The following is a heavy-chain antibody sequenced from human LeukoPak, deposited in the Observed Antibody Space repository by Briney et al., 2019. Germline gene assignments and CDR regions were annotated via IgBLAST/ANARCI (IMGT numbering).Heavy chain of an antibody. CDR2: INPSGGST. CDR1: GYTFTSYY. J-gene: IGHJ4*02. D-gene: IGHD2-2*01. V-gene: IGHV1-46*01. CDR3: ATLGVVVPAAMRH. Sequence: ASVKVSCKASGYTFTSYYMHWVRQAPGQGLEWMGIINPSGGSTSYAQKFQGRVTMTRDTSTSTVYMELSSLRSEDTAVYYCATLGVVVPAAMRHWGQGTLVTVSS.